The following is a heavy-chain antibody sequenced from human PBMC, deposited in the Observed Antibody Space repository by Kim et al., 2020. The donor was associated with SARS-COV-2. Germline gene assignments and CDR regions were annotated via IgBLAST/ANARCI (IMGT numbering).Heavy chain of an antibody. V-gene: IGHV4-39*01. J-gene: IGHJ1*01. CDR2: IYYSGST. D-gene: IGHD3-9*01. CDR1: GGSISSSSYY. Sequence: SETLSLTCTVSGGSISSSSYYWGWIRQPPGKGLEWIGSIYYSGSTYYNPSLKSRVTISVDTSKNQFSLKLSSVTAADTAVYYCARGKDDILTGYYNWGQG. CDR3: ARGKDDILTGYYN.